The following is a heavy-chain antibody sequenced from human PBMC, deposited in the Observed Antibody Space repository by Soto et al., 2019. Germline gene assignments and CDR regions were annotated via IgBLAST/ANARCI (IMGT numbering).Heavy chain of an antibody. CDR2: INPATGAA. Sequence: QLHLVQSGAVVKKPGASVTVSCSASGYPVTAYYMHWVRQAPGRGLEWMGGINPATGAAKYTQTFPGRVTMTRDTSKSTVFMELGGLTSEDTAVFYCARGGGVGVAGSAAFDMWGQGTLVTVSS. CDR1: GYPVTAYY. CDR3: ARGGGVGVAGSAAFDM. D-gene: IGHD3-3*01. J-gene: IGHJ3*02. V-gene: IGHV1-2*02.